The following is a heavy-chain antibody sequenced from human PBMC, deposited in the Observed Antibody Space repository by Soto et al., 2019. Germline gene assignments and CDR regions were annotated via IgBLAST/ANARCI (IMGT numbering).Heavy chain of an antibody. CDR2: IYYTGST. CDR3: ARQEYGDYVFLDY. CDR1: GVSISNDVYY. Sequence: PSETLSLTCTVSGVSISNDVYYWTWIRQYPGKGLEWVGYIYYTGSTYYHPSLTSRVMMSVDTSKNQFSLKLSSVTAADTAVYYCARQEYGDYVFLDYWGQGTLVTVSS. D-gene: IGHD4-17*01. V-gene: IGHV4-31*03. J-gene: IGHJ4*02.